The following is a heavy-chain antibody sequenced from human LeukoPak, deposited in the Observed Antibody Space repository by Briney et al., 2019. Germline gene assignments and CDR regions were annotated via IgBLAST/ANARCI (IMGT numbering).Heavy chain of an antibody. CDR1: GFTFNSYA. CDR2: ISGGGLST. CDR3: AKGADVVVPGASFDY. V-gene: IGHV3-23*01. D-gene: IGHD2-2*01. J-gene: IGHJ4*02. Sequence: SGGSLRLSCAASGFTFNSYAMGWVRQAPEKGLEWVSGISGGGLSTYYADSVKGRFAISRDNSKNTPYLQMNSLRAEDTAVYYCAKGADVVVPGASFDYWGQGTLVTVSS.